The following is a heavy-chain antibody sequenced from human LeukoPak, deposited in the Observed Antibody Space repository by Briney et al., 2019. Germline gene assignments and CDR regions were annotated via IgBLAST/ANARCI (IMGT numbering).Heavy chain of an antibody. J-gene: IGHJ5*02. CDR1: GFTLSSYW. CDR3: ARDDLLHRNWFDP. Sequence: PGGSLRLSCAASGFTLSSYWMHWVRQAPGKGLVWVSRINSDGSSTSYADSVKGRFTISRDNAKNSLYLQMNSLRAEDMALYYCARDDLLHRNWFDPWGQGTLVTVSS. D-gene: IGHD3-22*01. V-gene: IGHV3-74*01. CDR2: INSDGSST.